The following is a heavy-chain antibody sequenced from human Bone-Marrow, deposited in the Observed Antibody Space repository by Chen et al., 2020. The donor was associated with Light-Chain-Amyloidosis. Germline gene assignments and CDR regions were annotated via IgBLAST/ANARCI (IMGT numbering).Heavy chain of an antibody. CDR3: ARRRDGYNFDY. CDR1: GYTFPNYW. CDR2: IYPDDSDA. D-gene: IGHD5-12*01. V-gene: IGHV5-51*01. J-gene: IGHJ4*02. Sequence: VKKPGESLKISCKGSGYTFPNYWIGWVRQMPGKGLEWMGVIYPDDSDARYSPSFEGQVSISADKSITTAYLQWRSLKASDTAMYYCARRRDGYNFDYWGQGTLVTVSS.